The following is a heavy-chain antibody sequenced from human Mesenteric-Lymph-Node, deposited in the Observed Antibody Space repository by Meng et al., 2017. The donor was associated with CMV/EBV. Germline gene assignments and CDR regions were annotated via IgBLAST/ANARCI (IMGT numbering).Heavy chain of an antibody. Sequence: ASVKVSCKASGYTFTSYDINWVRQATGQGLEWMGWMNPNSGNTGYAQKFQGRVTMTRNTSISTAYMELRSLRSEDTAVYYCARDPRPSSSTRTNDDYWGQGTLVTVSS. D-gene: IGHD1-7*01. CDR3: ARDPRPSSSTRTNDDY. V-gene: IGHV1-8*01. J-gene: IGHJ4*02. CDR1: GYTFTSYD. CDR2: MNPNSGNT.